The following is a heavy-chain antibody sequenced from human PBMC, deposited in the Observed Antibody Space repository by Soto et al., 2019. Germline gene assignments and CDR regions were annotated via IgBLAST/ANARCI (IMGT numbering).Heavy chain of an antibody. V-gene: IGHV3-72*01. Sequence: EVQLVESGGGLVQPGGSLRLSCATSGFTFSDHIMDWVRQAPGKGLEWVGRVRTKARSYTTDYAASVKGRFTISRDDSKSSLYLQMNSLRTEDTAVYYCTKDGGWCHGSWGQGILVTVSS. CDR3: TKDGGWCHGS. J-gene: IGHJ5*02. CDR2: VRTKARSYTT. D-gene: IGHD6-19*01. CDR1: GFTFSDHI.